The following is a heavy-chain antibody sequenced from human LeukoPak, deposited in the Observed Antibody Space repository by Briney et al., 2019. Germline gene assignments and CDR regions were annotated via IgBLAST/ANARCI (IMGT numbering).Heavy chain of an antibody. CDR2: IKQDGSEE. CDR3: ARVFGYSYGFKDY. D-gene: IGHD5-18*01. CDR1: GFTFSSYW. Sequence: PGGSLRLSCAASGFTFSSYWMSWVRQAPGKGLEWVANIKQDGSEEYYVDSVKGRFTISRDNAKNSLYLQMNSLRAEDTAVYYCARVFGYSYGFKDYWGQGTLVTVSS. V-gene: IGHV3-7*03. J-gene: IGHJ4*02.